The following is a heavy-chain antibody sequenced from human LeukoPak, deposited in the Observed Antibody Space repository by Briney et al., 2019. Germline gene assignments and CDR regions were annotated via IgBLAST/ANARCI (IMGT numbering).Heavy chain of an antibody. CDR2: IYYSGST. Sequence: PSETLSLTCTVSGGSISSSHYYWAWIRQPPGKGLEWIGSIYYSGSTYYNPSLKSRVTISVDTSKNQFSLKLSSVTAADTAVYYCATPARYYDSSGYFYHYWGQGTLVTVSS. CDR1: GGSISSSHYY. D-gene: IGHD3-22*01. J-gene: IGHJ4*02. V-gene: IGHV4-39*01. CDR3: ATPARYYDSSGYFYHY.